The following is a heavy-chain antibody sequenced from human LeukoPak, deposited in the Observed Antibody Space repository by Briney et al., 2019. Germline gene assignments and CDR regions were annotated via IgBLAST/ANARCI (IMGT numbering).Heavy chain of an antibody. CDR2: IRSDGTST. J-gene: IGHJ1*01. CDR3: ARGCAPEKYCAGYFLY. D-gene: IGHD2/OR15-2a*01. V-gene: IGHV3-74*01. CDR1: GFTFSNYW. Sequence: PGGSLRLSCAASGFTFSNYWMHWVRQGPGKGLVWVSRIRSDGTSTTYADSVKGRFTISRDNAKNTLYLQMSSLRAEDTAVYYCARGCAPEKYCAGYFLYWGGGTLVSVS.